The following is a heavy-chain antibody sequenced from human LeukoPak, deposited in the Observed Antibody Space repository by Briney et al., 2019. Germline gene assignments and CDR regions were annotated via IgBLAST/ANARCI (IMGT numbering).Heavy chain of an antibody. CDR2: IYYTGST. V-gene: IGHV4-39*01. CDR1: GGSLSSSGYF. CDR3: ARQSPWNYFDY. J-gene: IGHJ4*02. D-gene: IGHD1-1*01. Sequence: SETLSLTCTVSGGSLSSSGYFWGWIRQPPGKGLEWIGTIYYTGSTYYTPSLKSRLTISVDTSKNQFSLRLSSVTAADTAVYYCARQSPWNYFDYWGQGTLVTASS.